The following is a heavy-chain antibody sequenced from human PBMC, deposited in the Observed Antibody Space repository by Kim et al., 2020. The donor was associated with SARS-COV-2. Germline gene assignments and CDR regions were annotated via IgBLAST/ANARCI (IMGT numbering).Heavy chain of an antibody. D-gene: IGHD4-17*01. Sequence: GGSLRLSCAASGFTFSSYSMNWVRQAPGKGLEWVSSISSSSYIYYADSVKGRFTISRDNAKNSLYLQMNSLRAEDTAVYYCARDDGDSPFFDYWGQGTLVTVSS. V-gene: IGHV3-21*01. CDR1: GFTFSSYS. CDR3: ARDDGDSPFFDY. CDR2: ISSSSYI. J-gene: IGHJ4*02.